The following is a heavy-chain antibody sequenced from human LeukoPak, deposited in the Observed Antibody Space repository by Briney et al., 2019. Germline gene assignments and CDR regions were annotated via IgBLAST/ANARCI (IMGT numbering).Heavy chain of an antibody. D-gene: IGHD3-10*01. CDR2: INHSGHT. Sequence: SETLSLTCAVYGGSLTTHWWTWIRQSAGRGLERVGEINHSGHTNYNPSFESRLTVSIDKSKNQFSLRLSSVTAADTAISRGRVYFRDLTSLRGVIPFDSWGQGTPVIVSS. CDR1: GGSLTTHW. J-gene: IGHJ4*02. CDR3: RVYFRDLTSLRGVIPFDS. V-gene: IGHV4-34*01.